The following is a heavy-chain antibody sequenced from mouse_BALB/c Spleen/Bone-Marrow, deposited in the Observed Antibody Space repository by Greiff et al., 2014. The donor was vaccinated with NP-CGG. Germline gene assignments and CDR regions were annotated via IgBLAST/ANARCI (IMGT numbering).Heavy chain of an antibody. J-gene: IGHJ3*01. CDR3: ARETVRGFAY. Sequence: VKLQESGAELVRPGTSVKVYCKASGYAFTNYLIEWIKQRPGQGLEWIGVSNPGSGGTNYNEKFKGKATLTADKSSSTAYMQLSSLTSDDSAVYFCARETVRGFAYWGQGTLVTVSA. CDR1: GYAFTNYL. D-gene: IGHD3-2*01. CDR2: SNPGSGGT. V-gene: IGHV1-54*01.